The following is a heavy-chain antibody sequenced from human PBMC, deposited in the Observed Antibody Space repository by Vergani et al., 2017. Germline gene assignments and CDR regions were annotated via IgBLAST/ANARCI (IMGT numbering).Heavy chain of an antibody. CDR3: ARDPLYSTTWPFLLLDMDV. D-gene: IGHD6-13*01. V-gene: IGHV4-61*02. J-gene: IGHJ6*02. CDR2: FYTGGGT. CDR1: GGSISSGSYY. Sequence: QVQLQELCPGLVRPSQTLSLTCTVSGGSISSGSYYWSWFRQPAGKGLEWIGRFYTGGGTSYNPSLKSRVTISVDTSKTQFSLQLSSVTAADTAVYYCARDPLYSTTWPFLLLDMDVWGQGTTVTVSS.